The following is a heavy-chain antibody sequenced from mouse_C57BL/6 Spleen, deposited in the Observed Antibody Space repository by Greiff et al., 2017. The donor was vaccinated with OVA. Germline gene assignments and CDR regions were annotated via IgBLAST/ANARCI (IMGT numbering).Heavy chain of an antibody. CDR2: IYPGDGDT. CDR1: GYAFSSSW. Sequence: QVQLQQSGPELVKPGASVKISCKASGYAFSSSWMNWVKQRPGKGLEWIGRIYPGDGDTNYNGKFKGKATLTADKSSSTAYMQLSSLTSEDSAVYFCARSALTTVVARDWYFDVWGTGTTVTVSS. V-gene: IGHV1-82*01. D-gene: IGHD1-1*01. J-gene: IGHJ1*03. CDR3: ARSALTTVVARDWYFDV.